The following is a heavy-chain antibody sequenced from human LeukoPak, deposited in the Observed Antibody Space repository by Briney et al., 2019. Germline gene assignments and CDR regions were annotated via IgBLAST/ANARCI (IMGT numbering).Heavy chain of an antibody. Sequence: GGSLRLSCAASGFTSRRDAMNWGRQATGTGLKWGSVISGSGVSTYYAKSVKGRFNISKDYSKDTLYLQMNSLRAEDTAVYYCAKDLTYGDYAGGDAFDIWGQGTMVTVSS. CDR3: AKDLTYGDYAGGDAFDI. D-gene: IGHD4-17*01. J-gene: IGHJ3*02. V-gene: IGHV3-23*01. CDR2: ISGSGVST. CDR1: GFTSRRDA.